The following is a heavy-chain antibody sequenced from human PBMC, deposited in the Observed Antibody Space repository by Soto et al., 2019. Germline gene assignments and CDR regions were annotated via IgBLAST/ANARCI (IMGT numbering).Heavy chain of an antibody. CDR3: PREYEQYRNWFDP. Sequence: PGGSLRLSCAASGFTFSSYAMHWVRQAPGKGLEWVAVISYDGSNKYYADSVKGRFTISGDNSKNTLYLQMNSLRAEDTAVYYCPREYEQYRNWFDPWGQGTLVTVSS. V-gene: IGHV3-30-3*01. CDR2: ISYDGSNK. J-gene: IGHJ5*02. CDR1: GFTFSSYA. D-gene: IGHD2-2*01.